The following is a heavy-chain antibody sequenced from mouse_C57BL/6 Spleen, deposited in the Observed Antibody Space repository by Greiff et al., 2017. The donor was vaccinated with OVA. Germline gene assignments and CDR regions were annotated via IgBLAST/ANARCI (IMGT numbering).Heavy chain of an antibody. CDR3: ARVSTGVATGGYFDD. J-gene: IGHJ2*01. CDR1: GYSITSGYY. CDR2: ISYDGSN. V-gene: IGHV3-6*01. D-gene: IGHD1-1*01. Sequence: EVQLVESGPGLVKPSQSLSLTCSVTGYSITSGYYWNWIRQFPGNKLEWMGYISYDGSNNYNPSLTNRISITRDTSKNQFFLKLNSVTTEDTATYYCARVSTGVATGGYFDDWGQGTTLTVSS.